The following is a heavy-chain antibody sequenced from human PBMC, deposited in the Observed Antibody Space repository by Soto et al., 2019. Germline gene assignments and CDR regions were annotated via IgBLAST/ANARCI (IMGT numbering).Heavy chain of an antibody. V-gene: IGHV1-18*01. J-gene: IGHJ4*02. CDR1: GYTFTSYG. D-gene: IGHD6-13*01. CDR3: ARSGIAAAGGKDFDY. CDR2: ISAYNGNT. Sequence: QVQLVQSGAEVKKPGASVKVSCKASGYTFTSYGISWVRQAPGQGLEWMGWISAYNGNTNYAQKLQGRVTMTTDTSXSTAYMAPRSLRSDDTAVYYCARSGIAAAGGKDFDYWGQGTLVTVSS.